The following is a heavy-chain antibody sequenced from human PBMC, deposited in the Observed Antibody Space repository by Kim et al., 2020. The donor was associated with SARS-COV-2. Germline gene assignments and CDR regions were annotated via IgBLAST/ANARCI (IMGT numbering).Heavy chain of an antibody. CDR2: ISYDGSNK. J-gene: IGHJ4*02. CDR1: GFTFSSYG. Sequence: GGSLRLSCAASGFTFSSYGMHWVRQAPGKGLEWVAVISYDGSNKYYADSVKGRFTISRDNSKNTLYLQMNSLRAEDTAVYYCAKELPVGATTPAAYWGQGTLVTASS. V-gene: IGHV3-30*18. D-gene: IGHD1-26*01. CDR3: AKELPVGATTPAAY.